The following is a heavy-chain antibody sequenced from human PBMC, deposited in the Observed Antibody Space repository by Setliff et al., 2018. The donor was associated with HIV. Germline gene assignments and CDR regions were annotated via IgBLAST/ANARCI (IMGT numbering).Heavy chain of an antibody. Sequence: TLSLTCSVPSGSISVYYWSWVRQPPGRGLEWIGYVSYSGSTSYNPTLNRRVTMSVDTSRDQFSLKLSSVTAADTAVYYCARARGRAQLSYYFDYWGQGRLVTVSS. V-gene: IGHV4-59*01. J-gene: IGHJ4*02. CDR3: ARARGRAQLSYYFDY. D-gene: IGHD2-2*01. CDR2: VSYSGST. CDR1: SGSISVYY.